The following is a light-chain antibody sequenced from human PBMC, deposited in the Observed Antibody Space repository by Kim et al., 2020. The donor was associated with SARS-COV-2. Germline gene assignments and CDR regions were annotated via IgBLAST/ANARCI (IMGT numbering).Light chain of an antibody. CDR2: DAA. V-gene: IGKV1-33*01. Sequence: GDRVTITCQASEDVSDYFNWYHQKPGEAPKVLIRDAATLESGVPSRFSTGGYGTEFSLTISSVQPEDIGTYYCQQYDAPPFTFGQGTRL. CDR3: QQYDAPPFT. J-gene: IGKJ5*01. CDR1: EDVSDY.